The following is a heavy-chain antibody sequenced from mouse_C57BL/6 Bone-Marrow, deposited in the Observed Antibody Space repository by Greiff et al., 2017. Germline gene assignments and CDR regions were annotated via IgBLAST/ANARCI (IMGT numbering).Heavy chain of an antibody. CDR1: GFTFSDYG. V-gene: IGHV5-17*01. J-gene: IGHJ4*01. D-gene: IGHD4-1*01. CDR3: ARKRLTGAMDY. Sequence: EVKLVESGGGLVKPGGSLKLSCAASGFTFSDYGMHWVCQAPEKGLEWVAYISSGSSTIYYADTVKGRFTISRDNAKNTLFLQMTSLRSEDTAMYYCARKRLTGAMDYWGQGTSVTVSS. CDR2: ISSGSSTI.